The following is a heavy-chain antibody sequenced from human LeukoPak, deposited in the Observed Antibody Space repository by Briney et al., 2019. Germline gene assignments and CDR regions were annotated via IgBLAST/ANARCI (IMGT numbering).Heavy chain of an antibody. CDR2: ISTDGYTT. CDR3: VVGGSPGY. Sequence: GSLRLSCAASGLAFSAYKMHWVRPAPREGLVWVSRISTDGYTTDYADFVQGRFTASRDNTKNTWSLEMNSLRAEDTAVYYCVVGGSPGYWGQGTLVTVSS. V-gene: IGHV3-74*01. D-gene: IGHD2-15*01. CDR1: GLAFSAYK. J-gene: IGHJ4*02.